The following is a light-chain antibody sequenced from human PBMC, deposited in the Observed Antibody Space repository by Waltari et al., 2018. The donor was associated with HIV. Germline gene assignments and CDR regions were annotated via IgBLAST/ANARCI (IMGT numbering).Light chain of an antibody. Sequence: ETALTQSPGTLSLSPGERATLSCRASQTISSTYLAWYQQKPGQAPRLLIYGASNRATGIPDRFSGSGSGTDFTLTISSLEPEDCAVYYCQQYIGSPRTFGQGTKVELK. J-gene: IGKJ1*01. CDR1: QTISSTY. CDR2: GAS. V-gene: IGKV3-20*01. CDR3: QQYIGSPRT.